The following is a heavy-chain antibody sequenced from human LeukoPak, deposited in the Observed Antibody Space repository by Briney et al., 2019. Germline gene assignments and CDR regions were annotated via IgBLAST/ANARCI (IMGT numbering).Heavy chain of an antibody. J-gene: IGHJ3*02. CDR2: IHSSGST. Sequence: PSETLSLTCTVSGGSISSGSYYWSWIRQPAGKGLEWIGRIHSSGSTNYNPSLKSRVTISVDTSKNQFSLKLSSVAAADTAVYFCARRNIAAFDIWGQGTMVTVSS. CDR1: GGSISSGSYY. V-gene: IGHV4-61*02. CDR3: ARRNIAAFDI. D-gene: IGHD6-13*01.